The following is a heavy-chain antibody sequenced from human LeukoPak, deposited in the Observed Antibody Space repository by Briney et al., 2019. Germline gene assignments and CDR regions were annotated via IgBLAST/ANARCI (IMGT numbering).Heavy chain of an antibody. D-gene: IGHD2-2*01. CDR1: GFTTNNYE. V-gene: IGHV3-48*03. Sequence: GGSLRLSCAASGFTTNNYEMNWVRHTPGKRLEWVSYISSSGSTIYYADSVKGRFTISRDNAKNSLYLQMNSLRAEDTAVYYCAKSCTTLSCYSPRTDYWVQGSLVTVSS. J-gene: IGHJ4*02. CDR2: ISSSGSTI. CDR3: AKSCTTLSCYSPRTDY.